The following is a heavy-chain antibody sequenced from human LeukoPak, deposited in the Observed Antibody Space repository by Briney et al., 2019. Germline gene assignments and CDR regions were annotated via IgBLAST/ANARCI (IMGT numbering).Heavy chain of an antibody. Sequence: ASVKVSCKASGYTFTIYAMHWVRQAPGQGLEWMGWINTHTGNPTYVQDFTGRFVFSLDTSVSTAYLQISSLKAEDTAVYYCARVNGGAYFDYWGQGTLVTVSS. D-gene: IGHD4-23*01. CDR1: GYTFTIYA. J-gene: IGHJ4*02. CDR2: INTHTGNP. V-gene: IGHV7-4-1*02. CDR3: ARVNGGAYFDY.